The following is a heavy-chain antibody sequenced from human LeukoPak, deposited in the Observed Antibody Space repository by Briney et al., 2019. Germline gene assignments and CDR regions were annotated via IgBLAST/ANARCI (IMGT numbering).Heavy chain of an antibody. J-gene: IGHJ4*02. D-gene: IGHD3-22*01. CDR2: IDPDTGDT. CDR1: GYTFIDHY. V-gene: IGHV1-2*02. Sequence: AASVKVSCKPSGYTFIDHYLHWVRQAPGQGLESLGWIDPDTGDTNYPQKFQGRVTMTRDTSSSTAYMELNRLRSDDTAVYYCARAGHNSNSGGYDFWGLGTLVTVSS. CDR3: ARAGHNSNSGGYDF.